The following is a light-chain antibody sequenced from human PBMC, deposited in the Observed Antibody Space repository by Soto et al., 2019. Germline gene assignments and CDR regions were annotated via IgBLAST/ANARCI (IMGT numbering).Light chain of an antibody. CDR2: GVS. J-gene: IGKJ1*01. Sequence: EIVLTQSPATLSLSPGDRATLSCRASQSVSHYLAWYQQKPGQAPRLLIYGVSNRATGIPARFSGSGSGTEFTLTISSLEPEDFAVYYCQQYSDWPLWTFGQGTKVEIK. CDR1: QSVSHY. V-gene: IGKV3-11*01. CDR3: QQYSDWPLWT.